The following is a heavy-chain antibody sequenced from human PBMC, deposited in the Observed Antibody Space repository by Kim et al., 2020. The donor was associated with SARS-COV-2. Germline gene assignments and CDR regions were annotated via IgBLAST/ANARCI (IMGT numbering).Heavy chain of an antibody. V-gene: IGHV3-30-3*01. J-gene: IGHJ3*02. Sequence: GGSLRLSCAASGFTFSSYAMHWVRQAPGKGLEWVAVISYDGSNKYYADSVKGRFTISRDNSKNTLYLQMNSLRAEDTAVYYCARGVGYCSSTSCSQSNDAFDIWGQGTMVTVSS. CDR2: ISYDGSNK. CDR1: GFTFSSYA. CDR3: ARGVGYCSSTSCSQSNDAFDI. D-gene: IGHD2-2*01.